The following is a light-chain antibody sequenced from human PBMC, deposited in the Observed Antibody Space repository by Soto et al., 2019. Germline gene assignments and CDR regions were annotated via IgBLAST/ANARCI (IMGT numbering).Light chain of an antibody. J-gene: IGKJ5*01. CDR1: QSIGNF. Sequence: ILLTQSPSILSLSPGERATLSCRASQSIGNFLAWYQQKPGQPPRLLIFDASNRAAGVPARFSGSGSGTDFTLTIRSLEPEDFAVYFCQQRSSWPPITFGQGTRLEIK. CDR2: DAS. V-gene: IGKV3-11*01. CDR3: QQRSSWPPIT.